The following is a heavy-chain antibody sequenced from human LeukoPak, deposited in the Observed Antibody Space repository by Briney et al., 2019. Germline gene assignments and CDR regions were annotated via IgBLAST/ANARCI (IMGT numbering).Heavy chain of an antibody. CDR3: AGLEAHRPLDY. CDR1: GGSVSDNNFF. Sequence: PSETPSLTCTVSGGSVSDNNFFWNWIRQPPGKGLEWIGYIYNSGSTNYNPALNSRVTISVDTSNNQFSLKLSSVIAADTAVYYCAGLEAHRPLDYWGQGTLVIVSS. J-gene: IGHJ4*02. CDR2: IYNSGST. V-gene: IGHV4-61*01.